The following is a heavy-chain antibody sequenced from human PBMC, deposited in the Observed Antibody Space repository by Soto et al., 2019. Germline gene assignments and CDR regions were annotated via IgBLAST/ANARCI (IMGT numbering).Heavy chain of an antibody. J-gene: IGHJ4*02. CDR2: MYFRGST. D-gene: IGHD1-26*01. CDR3: AGDRSGSYYPSFFDY. V-gene: IGHV4-59*01. CDR1: GGSISSYY. Sequence: QVQLQESGPGLVKPSETLSLTCTVSGGSISSYYWSWIRQPPGKGLEWIGYMYFRGSTNYNPSLKRRVTISVDPSKNQFSLTLSSVTAADTAVYYCAGDRSGSYYPSFFDYWGQGILVTVSS.